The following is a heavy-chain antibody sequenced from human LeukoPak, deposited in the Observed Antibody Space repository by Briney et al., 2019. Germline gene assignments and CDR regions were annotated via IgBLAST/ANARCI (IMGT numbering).Heavy chain of an antibody. J-gene: IGHJ6*03. CDR1: VFTFSSCA. D-gene: IGHD3-10*01. V-gene: IGHV3-30*01. Sequence: SLSLSCASSVFTFSSCAMHGVRQAPGKGREGVAVISYDGSNKYYADSVKGRITIFRDNSKNTLYLQMNSLRAEDTAVYYCARDGWFGELLRGYMDVWGKGTTVTVSS. CDR3: ARDGWFGELLRGYMDV. CDR2: ISYDGSNK.